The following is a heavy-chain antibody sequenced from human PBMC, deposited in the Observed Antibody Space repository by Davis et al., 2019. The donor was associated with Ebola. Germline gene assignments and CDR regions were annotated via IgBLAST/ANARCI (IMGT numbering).Heavy chain of an antibody. CDR1: GFTFSSYA. CDR3: ARDWLPHLYYYYMDV. J-gene: IGHJ6*03. D-gene: IGHD6-19*01. V-gene: IGHV3-30-3*01. Sequence: GESLKISCAASGFTFSSYAMHWVRQAPGKGLEWVAVISYDGSNKYYADSVKGRFTISRDNAKNSLYLQMNSLRAEDTAVYYCARDWLPHLYYYYMDVWGKGTTVTVSS. CDR2: ISYDGSNK.